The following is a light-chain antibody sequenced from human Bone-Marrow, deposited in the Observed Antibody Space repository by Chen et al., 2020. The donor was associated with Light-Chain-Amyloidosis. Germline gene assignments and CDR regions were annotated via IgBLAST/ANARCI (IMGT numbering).Light chain of an antibody. CDR3: QVWGRSNDRPV. CDR1: NIGSTS. Sequence: SYVLTQPSSVSVASGQTSTIACGGNNIGSTSVHLYKQTPGQAPLLVVYDDSDRPSGIPERLSGSRSGNTAHLTISRVEAGDEADYYCQVWGRSNDRPVFGGGTKLPVL. J-gene: IGLJ3*02. V-gene: IGLV3-21*02. CDR2: DDS.